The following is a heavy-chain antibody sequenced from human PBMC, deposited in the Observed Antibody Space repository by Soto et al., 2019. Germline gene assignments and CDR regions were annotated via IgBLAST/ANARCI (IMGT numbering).Heavy chain of an antibody. Sequence: SETLSLTCTVSGGSISSGDYYWSWIRQPPGKGLEWIGYIYYSGSTYYNPSLKSRVTISVDTSKNQFSLKLSSVTAADTAVYYCASSDVNYYGSGSLPLNYYYYYGMDVWGQGTTVTVSS. J-gene: IGHJ6*02. D-gene: IGHD3-10*01. CDR1: GGSISSGDYY. CDR2: IYYSGST. V-gene: IGHV4-30-4*01. CDR3: ASSDVNYYGSGSLPLNYYYYYGMDV.